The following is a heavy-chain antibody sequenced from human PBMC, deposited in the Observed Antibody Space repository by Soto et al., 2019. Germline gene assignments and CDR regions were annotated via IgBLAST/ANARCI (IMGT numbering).Heavy chain of an antibody. D-gene: IGHD1-7*01. CDR1: GFTFSSYG. Sequence: QVQLVESGGGVVQPGRSLRLSCAASGFTFSSYGMHWVRQAPGKGLEWVALVSYDGSNEYYADSVKGRFIISRDNSKNTLYLQMNSLRAEDTALYYCAKDGNWNYPHHPEYWGQGTLVTVSS. V-gene: IGHV3-30*18. CDR3: AKDGNWNYPHHPEY. CDR2: VSYDGSNE. J-gene: IGHJ4*02.